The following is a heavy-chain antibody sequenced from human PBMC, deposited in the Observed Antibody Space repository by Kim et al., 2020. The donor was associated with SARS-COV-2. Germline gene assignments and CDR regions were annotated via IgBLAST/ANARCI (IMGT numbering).Heavy chain of an antibody. CDR1: GFTFSSYG. J-gene: IGHJ6*02. CDR3: ARDLKYYDILTGYYPPQGVYYYGMDV. V-gene: IGHV3-33*01. CDR2: IWYDGSNK. Sequence: GGSLRLSCAASGFTFSSYGMHWVRQAPGKGLEWVAVIWYDGSNKYYADSVKGRFTISRDNSKNTLYLQMNSLRAEDTAVYYCARDLKYYDILTGYYPPQGVYYYGMDVWGQGTTVTVSS. D-gene: IGHD3-9*01.